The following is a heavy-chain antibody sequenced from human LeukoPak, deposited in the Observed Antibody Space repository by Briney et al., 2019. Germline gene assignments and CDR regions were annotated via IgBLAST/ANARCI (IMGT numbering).Heavy chain of an antibody. V-gene: IGHV3-43*02. CDR1: GFTFDDYA. CDR3: ARDSYYDSSGHFNDTFDM. CDR2: ISGDGGST. Sequence: GGSLRLSCAASGFTFDDYAMHWVRQAPGKGLEWVSLISGDGGSTYYADSVKGRFTISRHISKNTLYLQMNSLRAEDTAVYYCARDSYYDSSGHFNDTFDMWGQGTMVTVSS. D-gene: IGHD3-22*01. J-gene: IGHJ3*02.